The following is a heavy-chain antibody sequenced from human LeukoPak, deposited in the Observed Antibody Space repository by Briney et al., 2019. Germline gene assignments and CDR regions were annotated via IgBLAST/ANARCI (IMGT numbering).Heavy chain of an antibody. V-gene: IGHV3-23*01. CDR3: AKRDTAMATGYFDY. CDR2: MSESGSST. Sequence: GGSLRLSCAASGFTVSTYRMSWVRQAPGKGLEWVAAMSESGSSTWYADSVKGRLTISRDNSKNTLFLQMNSLRAEDTAVYYCAKRDTAMATGYFDYWGQGTLVTVSS. J-gene: IGHJ4*02. D-gene: IGHD5-18*01. CDR1: GFTVSTYR.